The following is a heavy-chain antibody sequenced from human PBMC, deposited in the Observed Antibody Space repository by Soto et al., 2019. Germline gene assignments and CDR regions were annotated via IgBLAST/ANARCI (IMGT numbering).Heavy chain of an antibody. Sequence: GGSMRLSCAASGFTFSSYAMHWVRQAPGKGLEWVAVISYDGSNKYYADSVKGRFTISRDNSKNTLYLQMNSLRAEDTAVYYCAREPSHCTNGVCYRGTWFDPWGQGTLVTVSS. CDR2: ISYDGSNK. J-gene: IGHJ5*02. CDR3: AREPSHCTNGVCYRGTWFDP. CDR1: GFTFSSYA. D-gene: IGHD2-8*01. V-gene: IGHV3-30-3*01.